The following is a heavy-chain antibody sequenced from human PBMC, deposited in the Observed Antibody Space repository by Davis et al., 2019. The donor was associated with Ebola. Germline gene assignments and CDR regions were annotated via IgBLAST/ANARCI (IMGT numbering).Heavy chain of an antibody. V-gene: IGHV3-30*04. CDR3: ASGVRRVNYYYYGMDL. CDR2: ISYDGSNK. CDR1: GFPFSSYA. Sequence: GESLKISCAASGFPFSSYAMHWVRQAPGKGLEWVAVISYDGSNKYYAYSVKGRFTISRDNAKNSLYLQMNSLRDEDTAVYYCASGVRRVNYYYYGMDLWGKGTTVTVSS. D-gene: IGHD3-10*01. J-gene: IGHJ6*04.